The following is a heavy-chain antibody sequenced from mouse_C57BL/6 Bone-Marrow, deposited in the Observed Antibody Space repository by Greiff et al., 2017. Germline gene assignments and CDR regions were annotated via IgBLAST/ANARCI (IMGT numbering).Heavy chain of an antibody. V-gene: IGHV1-85*01. CDR1: GYTFTSYA. CDR2: IYPRDGST. CDR3: ARREDYGSRHWYFGV. J-gene: IGHJ1*03. D-gene: IGHD1-1*01. Sequence: VPLVESGPELVKPGASVKLSCKASGYTFTSYAINWVKQRPGQGLEWIGWIYPRDGSTKYNEKFKGKATLTVDTSSSTAYMELHSLTSEDSAVYFCARREDYGSRHWYFGVWGTGTTVTVSS.